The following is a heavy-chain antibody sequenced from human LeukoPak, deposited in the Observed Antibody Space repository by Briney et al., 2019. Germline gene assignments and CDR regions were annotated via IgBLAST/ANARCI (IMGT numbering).Heavy chain of an antibody. Sequence: PSETLSLTCTVSGGSISSYYWSWIRQPAGKGLEWIGRIYTSGSTNYNPSLKSRVTMAVDTSKNQFSLKLSSVTAADTAVYYCARGFRNKDIQLLYYFDYWGQGTLVTVSS. J-gene: IGHJ4*02. V-gene: IGHV4-4*07. CDR3: ARGFRNKDIQLLYYFDY. CDR1: GGSISSYY. D-gene: IGHD5-18*01. CDR2: IYTSGST.